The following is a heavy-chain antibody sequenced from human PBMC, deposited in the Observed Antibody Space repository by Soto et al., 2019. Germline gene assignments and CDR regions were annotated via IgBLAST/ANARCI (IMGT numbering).Heavy chain of an antibody. CDR2: IWYDGFDQ. D-gene: IGHD3-10*01. J-gene: IGHJ3*01. V-gene: IGHV3-33*01. CDR1: GFTFDNND. Sequence: QVQLVESGGGVVQPGRSLRLSCVVSGFTFDNNDMHWVRQAPGKGLEWVAVIWYDGFDQYYSDSVKGRFTISRDISKNTLYLQMNSLRAEDTALYYCARHRGAESGAFDVWGQGTLVTVSS. CDR3: ARHRGAESGAFDV.